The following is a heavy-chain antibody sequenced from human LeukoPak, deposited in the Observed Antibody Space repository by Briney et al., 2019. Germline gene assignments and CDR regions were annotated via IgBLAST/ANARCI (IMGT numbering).Heavy chain of an antibody. J-gene: IGHJ4*02. CDR1: GFTFSNAW. D-gene: IGHD2-15*01. V-gene: IGHV3-15*01. Sequence: GGSLRLSCAASGFTFSNAWMSWVRQAPGKGLEWVGRIKSKTDGGTTDYAAPVKGRFTISRDDSKNTLYLQMNTLETEDTAVYYCTTASDCSGGTCYFDYWGQGTLVTVSS. CDR2: IKSKTDGGTT. CDR3: TTASDCSGGTCYFDY.